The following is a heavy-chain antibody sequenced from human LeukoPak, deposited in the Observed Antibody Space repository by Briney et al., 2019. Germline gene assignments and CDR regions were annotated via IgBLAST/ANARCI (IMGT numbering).Heavy chain of an antibody. V-gene: IGHV3-21*04. CDR3: ASAQNEAYDFWSGFAFDI. Sequence: GGSLRLSCAASACSLSAYNMNWVRQAPGKGLEWVSSISYTGTYIYYADSVKGRFTISRDKGQNSLYLQMNSLRAEDTAVYYCASAQNEAYDFWSGFAFDIWGQGTMVTVSS. CDR2: ISYTGTYI. D-gene: IGHD3-3*01. J-gene: IGHJ3*02. CDR1: ACSLSAYN.